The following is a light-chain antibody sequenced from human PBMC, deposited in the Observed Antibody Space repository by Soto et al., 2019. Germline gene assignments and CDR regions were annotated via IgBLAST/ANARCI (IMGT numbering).Light chain of an antibody. V-gene: IGKV3-20*01. CDR2: GTS. J-gene: IGKJ2*01. CDR1: QSFSSSY. Sequence: EIVLTQSPGTLSLSPGERATLSCRASQSFSSSYLAWYQHKPGQAPRLLIYGTSSRATGIPDRFSGSQSGTDFTLTISRLEPEDFAVYYCQQYGSSHYTFGQGTQVEIK. CDR3: QQYGSSHYT.